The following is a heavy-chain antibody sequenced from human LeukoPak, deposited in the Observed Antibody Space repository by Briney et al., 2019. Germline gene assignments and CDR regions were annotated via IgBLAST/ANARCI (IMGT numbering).Heavy chain of an antibody. Sequence: GGSLRLSCAASGFTFCSYWMSWVRQAPGKGLEWVANIKQDGSEKYYVDSVKGRFTISRDNAKNSLYLQMNSLRAEDAAVYYCARGPTMIVVGLEYYFDYWGQGTLVTVSS. CDR2: IKQDGSEK. CDR1: GFTFCSYW. J-gene: IGHJ4*02. D-gene: IGHD3-22*01. V-gene: IGHV3-7*01. CDR3: ARGPTMIVVGLEYYFDY.